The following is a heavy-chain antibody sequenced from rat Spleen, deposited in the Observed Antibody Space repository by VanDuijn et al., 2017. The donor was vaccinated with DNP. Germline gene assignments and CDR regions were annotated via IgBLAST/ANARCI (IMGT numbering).Heavy chain of an antibody. J-gene: IGHJ2*01. CDR3: AGRPPPTRGPFDY. CDR2: ISYDGSST. Sequence: EVQLVESGGGPVQPGRSLKLSCIASGFTFSDHNMAWVRQAPKKGLEWVATISYDGSSTYYRDSVKGRFIISRNNAKSSLYLQMDSLRSDDTATYYCAGRPPPTRGPFDYWGQGIMVTVSS. CDR1: GFTFSDHN. D-gene: IGHD1-4*01. V-gene: IGHV5-7*01.